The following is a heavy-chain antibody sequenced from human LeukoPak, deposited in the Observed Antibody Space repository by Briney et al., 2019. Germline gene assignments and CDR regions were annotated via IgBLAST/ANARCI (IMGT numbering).Heavy chain of an antibody. CDR1: SEPFIGYY. D-gene: IGHD5-24*01. Sequence: PSETLSLTCAVYSEPFIGYYWSWIRQPPGKGLEWIGEINHSGSTNYNPSLKSRVTISVDTSNNQFFLKLKSVTAADTAVYYCARGDGVLATIGTGSSFFDLWGRGTLVTVSS. CDR3: ARGDGVLATIGTGSSFFDL. J-gene: IGHJ2*01. V-gene: IGHV4-34*01. CDR2: INHSGST.